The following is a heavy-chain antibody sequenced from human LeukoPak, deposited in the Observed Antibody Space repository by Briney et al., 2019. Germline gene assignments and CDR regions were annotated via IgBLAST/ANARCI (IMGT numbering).Heavy chain of an antibody. Sequence: SETLSLTCTVSGGSISSSSYYWGWIRQPPGKGLEWIGSIYYSGSTYYNPSLKSRVTISVDTSKNQFSLKLSSVTAADTAVYYCAREQGGCSSTSCPFDYWGQGTLVTVSS. J-gene: IGHJ4*02. V-gene: IGHV4-39*07. D-gene: IGHD2-2*01. CDR3: AREQGGCSSTSCPFDY. CDR1: GGSISSSSYY. CDR2: IYYSGST.